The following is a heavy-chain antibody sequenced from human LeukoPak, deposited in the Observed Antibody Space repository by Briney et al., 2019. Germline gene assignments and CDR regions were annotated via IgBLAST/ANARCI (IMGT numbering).Heavy chain of an antibody. CDR2: ISSSSSYI. V-gene: IGHV3-21*01. J-gene: IGHJ4*02. D-gene: IGHD2-21*02. CDR1: GFTFSSYS. Sequence: PGRSLRLSCAASGFTFSSYSINWVRQAPGKGLEWVSSISSSSSYIYYADSVKGRFTISRDNAKNSLYLQMNSLRAEDTAVYYCARASRDGDSEDYWGQGTLVTVSS. CDR3: ARASRDGDSEDY.